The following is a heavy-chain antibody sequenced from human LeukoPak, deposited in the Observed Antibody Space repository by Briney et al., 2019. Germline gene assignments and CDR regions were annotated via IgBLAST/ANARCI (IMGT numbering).Heavy chain of an antibody. D-gene: IGHD3-16*01. Sequence: PGGSLRLSCTASGFTFSRNYMHWVRQAPGKGLEWVSSIGPTGDFVYYADSVRGRFTVSRDDAKYSLFLQLNNVRAEDAAVYFCASHYYDRTTGFRDYWGQGTQVTVSS. CDR3: ASHYYDRTTGFRDY. J-gene: IGHJ4*02. CDR2: IGPTGDFV. V-gene: IGHV3-21*03. CDR1: GFTFSRNY.